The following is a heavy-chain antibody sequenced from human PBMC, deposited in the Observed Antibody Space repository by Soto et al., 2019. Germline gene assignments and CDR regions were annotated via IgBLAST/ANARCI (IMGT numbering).Heavy chain of an antibody. CDR3: ARWSNWNYGGIDY. CDR2: MNPNSGNT. J-gene: IGHJ4*02. Sequence: ASVKVSCKASGYTFTSYYINWVRQATGQGLEWMGWMNPNSGNTGYAQKFQGRVTMTRNTSISTAYMELSSLRSEDTAVYYCARWSNWNYGGIDYWGQGTLVTVSS. D-gene: IGHD1-7*01. V-gene: IGHV1-8*01. CDR1: GYTFTSYY.